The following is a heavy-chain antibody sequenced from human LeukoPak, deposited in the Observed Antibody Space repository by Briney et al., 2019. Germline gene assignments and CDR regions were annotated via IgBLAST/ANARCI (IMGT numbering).Heavy chain of an antibody. Sequence: ASVNDSCKASGYTFTSYYMHWVRQAPGQGLEWMGIINPSGGSTSYAQKFQGRVTMTRDMSTSTVYMELSSLRSEDTAVYYCARGDGYNYVPDYWGQGTLVTVSS. J-gene: IGHJ4*02. D-gene: IGHD5-24*01. CDR2: INPSGGST. CDR1: GYTFTSYY. V-gene: IGHV1-46*01. CDR3: ARGDGYNYVPDY.